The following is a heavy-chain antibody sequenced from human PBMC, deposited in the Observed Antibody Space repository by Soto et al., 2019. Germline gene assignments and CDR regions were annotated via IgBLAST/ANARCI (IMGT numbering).Heavy chain of an antibody. CDR3: TREGYGGDTDGFDL. J-gene: IGHJ3*01. CDR2: MSVSGYRT. Sequence: EVQLVESGGGLVQPGGSLRLSCAASGFSVSAYEMDWVRQAPGKGLEWVSFMSVSGYRTYYPDSVKGRFTISRDNAKNSLYLQMDSLRAEDTAVYYCTREGYGGDTDGFDLWGQGTMVTVSS. CDR1: GFSVSAYE. D-gene: IGHD4-17*01. V-gene: IGHV3-48*03.